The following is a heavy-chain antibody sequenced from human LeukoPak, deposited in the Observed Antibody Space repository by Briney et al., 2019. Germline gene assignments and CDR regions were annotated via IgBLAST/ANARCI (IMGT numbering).Heavy chain of an antibody. D-gene: IGHD5-24*01. CDR1: GFTFSSYW. V-gene: IGHV3-74*01. CDR2: INSDGSSI. J-gene: IGHJ4*02. Sequence: GGSLRLSCAASGFTFSSYWMHWVRQAPGKGLVWVSRINSDGSSISYADSEKGRFTISRDNAKNTLYLQMNSLRAEDTAVYYCLGRRDTALDYWGQGTLVTVSS. CDR3: LGRRDTALDY.